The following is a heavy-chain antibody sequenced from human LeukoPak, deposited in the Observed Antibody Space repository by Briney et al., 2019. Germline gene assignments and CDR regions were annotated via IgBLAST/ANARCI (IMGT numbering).Heavy chain of an antibody. CDR3: ARDYHRDNWFDP. CDR1: GGSISSSSYY. J-gene: IGHJ5*02. Sequence: SETLSLTCTVSGGSISSSSYYWGWIRQPPGKGLEWIGSIYYSGSTYYNPSLKSRVAISVDTSKNQFSLKLSSVTAADTAVYYCARDYHRDNWFDPWGQGTLVTVSS. V-gene: IGHV4-39*07. CDR2: IYYSGST.